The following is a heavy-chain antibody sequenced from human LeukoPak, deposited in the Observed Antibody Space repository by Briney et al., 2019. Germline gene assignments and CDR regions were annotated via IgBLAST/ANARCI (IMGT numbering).Heavy chain of an antibody. CDR2: LNPSSGAT. J-gene: IGHJ4*02. D-gene: IGHD6-25*01. Sequence: ASVKVSCKASGYTFTGYYMHWVRQAPGLGLEWMGWLNPSSGATEYSQKFQGRVTITRDTSISTVYMELTRLRSDDTAVYYCARGQRLADSWGQGTLVAVSS. V-gene: IGHV1-2*02. CDR1: GYTFTGYY. CDR3: ARGQRLADS.